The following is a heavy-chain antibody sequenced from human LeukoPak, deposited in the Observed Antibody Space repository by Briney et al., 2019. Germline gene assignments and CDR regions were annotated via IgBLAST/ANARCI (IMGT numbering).Heavy chain of an antibody. J-gene: IGHJ4*02. V-gene: IGHV4-59*01. CDR2: IYYSGST. CDR1: GGSISSYY. CDR3: ATLEYSSGWYAFDY. D-gene: IGHD6-19*01. Sequence: PSETLSLTCTVSGGSISSYYWSWIRQPPGKGPEWIGYIYYSGSTNYNPSLKSRVTISVDTSKNQFSLKLSSVTAADTAVYYCATLEYSSGWYAFDYWGQGTLVTVSS.